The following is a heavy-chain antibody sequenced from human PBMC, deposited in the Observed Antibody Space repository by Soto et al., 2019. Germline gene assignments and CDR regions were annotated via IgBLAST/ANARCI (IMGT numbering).Heavy chain of an antibody. CDR1: GGSISSYY. CDR2: IYYSGST. D-gene: IGHD1-26*01. V-gene: IGHV4-59*01. CDR3: ARRCGRNFDY. Sequence: PSETLSLTCTVSGGSISSYYWSWIRQPPGKGLEWIGYIYYSGSTNYNPSLKSRVTISVDTSKNQFSLKLSSVTAADTAVYYCARRCGRNFDYWGQGTLVTVSS. J-gene: IGHJ4*02.